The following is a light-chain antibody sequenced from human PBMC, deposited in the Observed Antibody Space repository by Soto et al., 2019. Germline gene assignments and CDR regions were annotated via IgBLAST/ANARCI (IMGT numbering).Light chain of an antibody. CDR2: GAS. J-gene: IGKJ3*01. Sequence: ETVMTQSPATLSVSPGESATLSCRASQSVSSDLAWYQQKPGQAPRLLIHGASTRATGVAARFSGSGSGTEFTLTISSLQSEDFEVYYCHQYNNWPRTFGPGTKVDIK. V-gene: IGKV3-15*01. CDR3: HQYNNWPRT. CDR1: QSVSSD.